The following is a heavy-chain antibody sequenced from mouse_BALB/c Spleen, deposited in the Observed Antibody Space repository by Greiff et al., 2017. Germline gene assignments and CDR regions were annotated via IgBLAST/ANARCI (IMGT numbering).Heavy chain of an antibody. CDR1: GFSLTSYD. CDR3: VSHRYDGFAY. D-gene: IGHD2-14*01. CDR2: IWTGGGT. V-gene: IGHV2-9-2*01. J-gene: IGHJ3*01. Sequence: QVQLKESGPGLVAPSQSLSITCTVSGFSLTSYDISWIRQPPGKGLEWLGVIWTGGGTNYNSAFMSRLSISKDNSKSQVFLKMNSLQTDDTAIYYCVSHRYDGFAYWGQGTLVTVSA.